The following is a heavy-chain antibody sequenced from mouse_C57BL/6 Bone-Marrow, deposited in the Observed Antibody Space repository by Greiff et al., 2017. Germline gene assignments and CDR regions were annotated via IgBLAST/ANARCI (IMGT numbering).Heavy chain of an antibody. J-gene: IGHJ4*01. CDR2: INPSNGGT. D-gene: IGHD1-1*01. CDR3: ASPIYYGAMDY. Sequence: QVQLQQSGTELVKPGASVKLSCKASGYTFTSYWMHWVKQRPGQGLEWIGNINPSNGGTNYNEKFKSKATLTVDKSSRTAYMQLSSLTSEDSAVYYCASPIYYGAMDYWGQGTSVTVSS. V-gene: IGHV1-53*01. CDR1: GYTFTSYW.